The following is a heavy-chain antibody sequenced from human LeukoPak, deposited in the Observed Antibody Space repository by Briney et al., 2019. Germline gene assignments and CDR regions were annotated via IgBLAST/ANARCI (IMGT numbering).Heavy chain of an antibody. CDR1: GFTFSSYG. Sequence: GGSLRLSCAASGFTFSSYGIHWVRQAPGKGLEWVAVIGYGGSKKYYADSVKGRFTISRDNSKNTLYLHMNSLRVEDTAVYYCARDRGGYCSGGTCYPGLLSYSMDVWGKGTTVTVSS. D-gene: IGHD2-15*01. V-gene: IGHV3-33*01. CDR2: IGYGGSKK. J-gene: IGHJ6*04. CDR3: ARDRGGYCSGGTCYPGLLSYSMDV.